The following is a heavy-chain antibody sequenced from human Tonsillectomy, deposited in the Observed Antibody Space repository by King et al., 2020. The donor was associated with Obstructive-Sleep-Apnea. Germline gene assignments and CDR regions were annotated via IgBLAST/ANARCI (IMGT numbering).Heavy chain of an antibody. Sequence: VQLVESGGGLVQPGGSLRLSCVASGFAFCSYAISWGRQAPGRGLGGVSGISVSCRPYYADSVKGRFTISSDSSKNTLYLQMNSLRAEDTALFYCAKVSVGVLDYWGQGILVTVSS. J-gene: IGHJ4*02. CDR3: AKVSVGVLDY. CDR2: ISVSCRP. V-gene: IGHV3-23*04. CDR1: GFAFCSYA. D-gene: IGHD1-26*01.